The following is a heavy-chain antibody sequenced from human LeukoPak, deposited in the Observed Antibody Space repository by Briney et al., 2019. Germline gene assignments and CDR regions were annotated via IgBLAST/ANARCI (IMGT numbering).Heavy chain of an antibody. CDR1: GGPFSGYY. CDR2: INHSGST. D-gene: IGHD3-9*01. CDR3: ARGELRYFDWLRY. Sequence: PSETLSLTCAVSGGPFSGYYWSWIRQPPGKGLEWIGEINHSGSTNYNPSLKSRVTISVDTSKNQFSLKLSSVTAADTAVYYCARGELRYFDWLRYWGQGTLVTVSS. V-gene: IGHV4-34*01. J-gene: IGHJ4*02.